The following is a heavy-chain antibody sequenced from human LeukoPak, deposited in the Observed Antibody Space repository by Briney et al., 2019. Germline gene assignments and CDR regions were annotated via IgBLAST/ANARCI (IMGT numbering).Heavy chain of an antibody. V-gene: IGHV3-23*01. CDR3: ARDRIKSGSYYFDY. Sequence: GGSLRLSCAASGFLFSNYGMDWVRQAPGKGLEWVSAISGSGGSTYYADSVKGRFTISRDNSKNTLYLQMNSLRAEDTAVYYCARDRIKSGSYYFDYWGQGTLVTVSS. J-gene: IGHJ4*02. D-gene: IGHD1-26*01. CDR2: ISGSGGST. CDR1: GFLFSNYG.